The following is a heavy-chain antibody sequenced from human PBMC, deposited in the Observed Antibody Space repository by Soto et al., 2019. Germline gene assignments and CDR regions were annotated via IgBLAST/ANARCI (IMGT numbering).Heavy chain of an antibody. D-gene: IGHD3-10*01. J-gene: IGHJ5*02. CDR3: ASVGELPVWFDP. CDR1: GAPIRSYN. Sequence: QFRRQKSAPGLVKPSKTLSLTCTVPGAPIRSYNWAGIRQPPGKGLEWIGFISYTGSTIYNPSLESRATISLDTSKNQVSLSLSSVTVADTAMYYCASVGELPVWFDPWGRGTLVTVSS. V-gene: IGHV4-59*13. CDR2: ISYTGST.